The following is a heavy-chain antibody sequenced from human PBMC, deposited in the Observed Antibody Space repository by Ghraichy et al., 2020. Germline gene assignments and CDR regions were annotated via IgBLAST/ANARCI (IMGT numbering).Heavy chain of an antibody. CDR2: ISGSGGGT. D-gene: IGHD2-2*01. CDR3: AKEIVVVPAAIDY. Sequence: SLRLSCAASGFTFSSFAMSWVRQAPGKGLEWVSAISGSGGGTYYADSVKGRFTISRDNSKNTLYLQMNSLRAEDTAVYYCAKEIVVVPAAIDYWGQGTTVTVCS. CDR1: GFTFSSFA. V-gene: IGHV3-23*01. J-gene: IGHJ4*03.